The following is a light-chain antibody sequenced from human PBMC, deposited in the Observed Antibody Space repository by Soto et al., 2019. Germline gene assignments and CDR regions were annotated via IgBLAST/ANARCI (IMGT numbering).Light chain of an antibody. Sequence: EIVLTQSPATLSLSPGERATLFCRASQSVSSYLAWYQQKPGQAPRLLIYDAYNRATGIPARFSGSGSGTDFTLTISSLEPEDFAGYYCQQRSNWPPLTFGGGTKVEIK. CDR3: QQRSNWPPLT. CDR2: DAY. V-gene: IGKV3-11*01. J-gene: IGKJ4*01. CDR1: QSVSSY.